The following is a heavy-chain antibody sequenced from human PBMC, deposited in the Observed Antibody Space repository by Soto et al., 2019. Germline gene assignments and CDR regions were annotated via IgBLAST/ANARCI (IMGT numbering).Heavy chain of an antibody. CDR3: ARSRPYYYDSSGYYPGPNWFDP. Sequence: PSETLSLTCTVSGGSTSSSSYYWGWIRQPPGKGLGWIGSIYYSGSTYYNPSLKSRVTISIDTSKNQFSLKLSPVTAADTAVYYCARSRPYYYDSSGYYPGPNWFDPWGQGTLVTVSS. CDR1: GGSTSSSSYY. J-gene: IGHJ5*02. CDR2: IYYSGST. V-gene: IGHV4-39*01. D-gene: IGHD3-22*01.